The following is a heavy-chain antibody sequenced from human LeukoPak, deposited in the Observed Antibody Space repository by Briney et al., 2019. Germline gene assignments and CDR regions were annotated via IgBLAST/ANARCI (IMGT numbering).Heavy chain of an antibody. Sequence: PGGSLRLSCAASGFTFSSYAMHCVRQAPGKGLEWVAVISYDGSNKYYADSVKGRFTISRDNSKNTLYLEMNSLRAEDTAVYYCAKGHYFDSTGAYSYNDHWGQGILVTVSS. CDR3: AKGHYFDSTGAYSYNDH. V-gene: IGHV3-30-3*01. CDR1: GFTFSSYA. CDR2: ISYDGSNK. D-gene: IGHD2-8*02. J-gene: IGHJ4*02.